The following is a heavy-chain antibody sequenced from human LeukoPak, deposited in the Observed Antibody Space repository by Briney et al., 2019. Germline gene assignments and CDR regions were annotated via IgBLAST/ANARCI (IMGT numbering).Heavy chain of an antibody. D-gene: IGHD3-22*01. CDR2: ISGSGGST. Sequence: PGGSLRLSCAASGFTFSSYAMSWVRQAPGKGLEWVSAISGSGGSTYYADSVKGRFTISRDNSKNTLYLQMNSLRAEDTAVYYCARAPIYYDSSGYPTFDYWGQGTLVTVSS. V-gene: IGHV3-23*01. J-gene: IGHJ4*02. CDR3: ARAPIYYDSSGYPTFDY. CDR1: GFTFSSYA.